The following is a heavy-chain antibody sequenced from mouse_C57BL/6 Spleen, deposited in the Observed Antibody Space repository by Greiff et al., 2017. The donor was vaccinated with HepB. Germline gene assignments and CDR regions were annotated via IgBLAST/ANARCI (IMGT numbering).Heavy chain of an antibody. CDR3: AYDDGYHGDAMDY. D-gene: IGHD2-3*01. CDR2: IYPGSGST. V-gene: IGHV1-55*01. Sequence: QVQLQQPGAELVKPGASVKMSCKASGYTFTSYWITWVKQRPGQGLEWIGDIYPGSGSTNYNEKFKSKATLTVDTSSSTAYMQLSSLTSEDSAVYYCAYDDGYHGDAMDYWGQGTSVTVSS. J-gene: IGHJ4*01. CDR1: GYTFTSYW.